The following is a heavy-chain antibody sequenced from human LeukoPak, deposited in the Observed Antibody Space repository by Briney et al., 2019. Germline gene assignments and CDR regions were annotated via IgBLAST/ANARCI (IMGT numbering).Heavy chain of an antibody. J-gene: IGHJ4*02. Sequence: PSETLSLTCAVYGGSFSGYYWSWIRQPPGKGLEWIGEINHSGSTNYNPSLKSRVTISVDTSKNQFSLKLSSVTAADTAVYYCARGGYLEPYDILTGSPPYLDYWGQGTLVTVSS. CDR3: ARGGYLEPYDILTGSPPYLDY. V-gene: IGHV4-34*01. CDR2: INHSGST. CDR1: GGSFSGYY. D-gene: IGHD3-9*01.